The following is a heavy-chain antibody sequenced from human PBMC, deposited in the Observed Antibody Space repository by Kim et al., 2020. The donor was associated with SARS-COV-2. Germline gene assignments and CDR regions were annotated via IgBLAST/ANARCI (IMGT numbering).Heavy chain of an antibody. CDR3: ARIPGGYSGYEYYFDY. CDR1: GGTFSSYA. CDR2: IIPIFGTA. J-gene: IGHJ4*02. V-gene: IGHV1-69*06. D-gene: IGHD5-12*01. Sequence: SVKVSCKASGGTFSSYAISWVRQAPGQGLEWMGGIIPIFGTANYAQKFQGRVTITADKSTSTAYMELSSLRSEDTAVYYCARIPGGYSGYEYYFDYWGQGTLVTVSS.